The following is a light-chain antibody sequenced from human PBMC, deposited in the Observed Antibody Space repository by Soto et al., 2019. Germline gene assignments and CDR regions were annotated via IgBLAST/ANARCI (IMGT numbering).Light chain of an antibody. CDR2: SND. CDR1: NSNIGIKT. J-gene: IGLJ2*01. Sequence: QSVLTQPPSASGTPGQRVTISCSGSNSNIGIKTVSLYQHLPGTAPKVLIYSNDQWPSGVPDRFSGSKSGTSASLAISGLQSEDEADYYCAAWDDSLNAVVFGGGTKLTVL. CDR3: AAWDDSLNAVV. V-gene: IGLV1-44*01.